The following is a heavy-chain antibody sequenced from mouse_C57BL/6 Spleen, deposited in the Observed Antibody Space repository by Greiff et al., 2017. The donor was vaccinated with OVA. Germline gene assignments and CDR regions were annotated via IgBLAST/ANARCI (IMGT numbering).Heavy chain of an antibody. CDR2: IWTGGGT. V-gene: IGHV2-9-1*01. Sequence: VHLVESGPGLVAPSQSLSITCTVSGFSLTSSAISWVRQPPGKGLAWLGVIWTGGGTNYNSALKSRLSISKDNSKSQVFLKRNRLQTDETARYYCARNEGDYGSSYWYFDVGGTGTTVTVSA. J-gene: IGHJ1*03. CDR3: ARNEGDYGSSYWYFDV. CDR1: GFSLTSSA. D-gene: IGHD1-1*01.